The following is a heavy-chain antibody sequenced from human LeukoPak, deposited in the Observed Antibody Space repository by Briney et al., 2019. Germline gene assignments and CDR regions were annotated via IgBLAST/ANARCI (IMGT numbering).Heavy chain of an antibody. D-gene: IGHD1-1*01. V-gene: IGHV4-59*08. CDR2: IYSTGSI. J-gene: IGHJ3*02. CDR3: ARWNLDLAYDI. Sequence: KPSETLSLTCTLSGGSFSNYYWTWIRQPPGKGLEWLGYIYSTGSISYNPSLESRVTISIDTSKNTFSLKLTSVTAADTAVYFCARWNLDLAYDIWGQGTMLTVCS. CDR1: GGSFSNYY.